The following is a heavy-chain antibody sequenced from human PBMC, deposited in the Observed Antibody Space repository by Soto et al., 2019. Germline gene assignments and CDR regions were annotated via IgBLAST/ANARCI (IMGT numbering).Heavy chain of an antibody. CDR1: GNTFTSYY. V-gene: IGHV1-46*03. CDR2: INPSSGST. Sequence: QVQLVQSGAEVKKPGASVKVSCKASGNTFTSYYMHWVRQAPGQGLEWMGIINPSSGSTSYAQKFQGRVTMNRDTSTSTVYMELSSLRSEDAAVYYCARDRAPGWAYYYGMDVWGQGTTVTVSS. J-gene: IGHJ6*02. CDR3: ARDRAPGWAYYYGMDV. D-gene: IGHD1-26*01.